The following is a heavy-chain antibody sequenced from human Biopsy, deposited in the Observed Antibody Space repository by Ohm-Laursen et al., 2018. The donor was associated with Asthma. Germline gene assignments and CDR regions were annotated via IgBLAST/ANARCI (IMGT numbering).Heavy chain of an antibody. D-gene: IGHD5-12*01. Sequence: SQTLSLTCTVSYGSITSGGYYWTWIRQHPGKGPEWIGFIYHSGTTNYNPSLKSRVTISVDTSENQFSLKLTSVTAADTAVYYCARGYSGSDRIVYYYSGLEVWGQGTTVTVSS. J-gene: IGHJ6*02. CDR1: YGSITSGGYY. CDR3: ARGYSGSDRIVYYYSGLEV. CDR2: IYHSGTT. V-gene: IGHV4-31*03.